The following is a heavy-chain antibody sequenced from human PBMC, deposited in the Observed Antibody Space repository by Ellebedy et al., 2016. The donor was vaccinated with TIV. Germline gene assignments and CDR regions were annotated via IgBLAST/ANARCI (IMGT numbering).Heavy chain of an antibody. D-gene: IGHD2-2*01. J-gene: IGHJ4*02. V-gene: IGHV3-30*18. CDR1: GFTFSSYG. Sequence: GGSLRLXXAASGFTFSSYGMHWVRQAPGKGLEWVAVISYDGSNKYYADSVKGRFTISRDNSKNTLYLQMNSLRAEDTAVYYSAKNRVSGIVVVPAATDYWGQGTLVTVSS. CDR3: AKNRVSGIVVVPAATDY. CDR2: ISYDGSNK.